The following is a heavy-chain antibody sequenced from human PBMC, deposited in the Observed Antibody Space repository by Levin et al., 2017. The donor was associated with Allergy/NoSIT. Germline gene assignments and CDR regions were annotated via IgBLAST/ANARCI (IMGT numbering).Heavy chain of an antibody. CDR2: IVGTGYNT. V-gene: IGHV3-23*01. Sequence: ETLSLTCAASGFTFSTYGMSWVRQAPGKGLEWVSGIVGTGYNTYYSDSVKGRFTISRDNSKNMVYLQMDSLRVEDTAIYYCAKISALVAGDIYWGQGTLVTVS. CDR3: AKISALVAGDIY. D-gene: IGHD2-2*01. CDR1: GFTFSTYG. J-gene: IGHJ4*02.